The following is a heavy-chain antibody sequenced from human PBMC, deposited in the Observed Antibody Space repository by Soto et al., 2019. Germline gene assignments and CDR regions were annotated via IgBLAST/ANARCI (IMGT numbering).Heavy chain of an antibody. CDR3: ARGYRDDFWSGYSNNWFDP. CDR1: GFTFSSYS. CDR2: ISSSSSTI. J-gene: IGHJ5*02. V-gene: IGHV3-48*02. D-gene: IGHD3-3*01. Sequence: QPGGSLRLSCAASGFTFSSYSMNWVRQAPGKGLEWVSYISSSSSTIYYADSVKGRFTISRDNAKNSLYLQMNSLRDEDMAVYYCARGYRDDFWSGYSNNWFDPWGQGTLVTVSS.